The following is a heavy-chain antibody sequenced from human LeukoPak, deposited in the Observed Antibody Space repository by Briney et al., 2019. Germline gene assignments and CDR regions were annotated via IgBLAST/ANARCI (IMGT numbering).Heavy chain of an antibody. Sequence: ASVKVSCKASGYTFTGYYMHWVRQAPGQGLEWMGWINPNSGGTNYAQKFQGRVTMTRDTSISTAYMELSRLRSDDTAVYYCARGDRLEQSYYYYMAVWGNGTTVTVSS. D-gene: IGHD1/OR15-1a*01. J-gene: IGHJ6*03. CDR3: ARGDRLEQSYYYYMAV. V-gene: IGHV1-2*02. CDR1: GYTFTGYY. CDR2: INPNSGGT.